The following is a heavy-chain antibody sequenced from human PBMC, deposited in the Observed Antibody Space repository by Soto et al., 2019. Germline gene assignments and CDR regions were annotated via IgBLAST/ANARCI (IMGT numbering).Heavy chain of an antibody. J-gene: IGHJ2*01. V-gene: IGHV4-4*07. CDR2: LNIAGTI. D-gene: IGHD6-13*01. CDR1: GASISSYN. Sequence: SETLSLTCSVSGASISSYNWNWVRQSAGKGPEWVGRLNIAGTINYNPSLKSRITMSMDTSKNQISLHLRSVTAADTAMYYCARDRGEYTSSWFWYFAHWRHGTLVTVSS. CDR3: ARDRGEYTSSWFWYFAH.